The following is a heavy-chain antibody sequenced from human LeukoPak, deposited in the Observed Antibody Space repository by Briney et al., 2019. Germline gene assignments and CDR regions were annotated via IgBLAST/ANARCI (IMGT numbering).Heavy chain of an antibody. V-gene: IGHV4-38-2*02. CDR1: GDSISSDHY. Sequence: PSETLSLTCTVSGDSISSDHYWGRIRQPPGQTLEWIGNIYHSGGTFYKASLRSRVTMSVDTSKNQFSLRLTSATAADTAVYYCARDVILDPHYFDYWGQGILVTVSS. J-gene: IGHJ4*02. D-gene: IGHD2/OR15-2a*01. CDR2: IYHSGGT. CDR3: ARDVILDPHYFDY.